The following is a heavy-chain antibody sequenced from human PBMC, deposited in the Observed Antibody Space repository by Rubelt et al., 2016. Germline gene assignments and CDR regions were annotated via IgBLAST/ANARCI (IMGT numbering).Heavy chain of an antibody. CDR2: SGST. J-gene: IGHJ4*02. V-gene: IGHV4-39*07. D-gene: IGHD3-22*01. CDR3: ARIYDSMGY. Sequence: SGSTYYNPSLKSRVTISVDTSKNQFSLKLSSVTAADTAVYYCARIYDSMGYWGQGTLVTVSS.